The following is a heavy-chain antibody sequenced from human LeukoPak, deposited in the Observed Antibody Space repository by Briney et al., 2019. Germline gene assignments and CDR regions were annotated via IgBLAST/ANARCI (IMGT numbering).Heavy chain of an antibody. Sequence: ASVKVSCKASGYTFTSYGISWVRQAPGQGLEWMGGIIPIFGTANYAQKFQGRVTITADESTSTAYMELSSLRSEDTAVYYCARGSQYYYGSGSYYGQYYYYYYMDVWGKGTTVTISS. J-gene: IGHJ6*03. CDR3: ARGSQYYYGSGSYYGQYYYYYYMDV. D-gene: IGHD3-10*01. V-gene: IGHV1-69*13. CDR1: GYTFTSYG. CDR2: IIPIFGTA.